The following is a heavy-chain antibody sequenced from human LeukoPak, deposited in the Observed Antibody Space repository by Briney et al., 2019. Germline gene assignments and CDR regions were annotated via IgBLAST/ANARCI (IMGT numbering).Heavy chain of an antibody. CDR3: ARDRSTTHFDY. D-gene: IGHD5/OR15-5a*01. Sequence: GGSLRLSCGAWGFPFSSYGMHWVRQAPGKGLEWVAMIWYDGSNTYYADSVKGRFTISRDNSKNTLFLQMDSLRAEDTAVYYCARDRSTTHFDYWGQGTLVTVSS. V-gene: IGHV3-33*01. CDR1: GFPFSSYG. CDR2: IWYDGSNT. J-gene: IGHJ4*02.